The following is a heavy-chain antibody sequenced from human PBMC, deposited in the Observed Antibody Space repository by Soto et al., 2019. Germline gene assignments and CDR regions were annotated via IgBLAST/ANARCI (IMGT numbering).Heavy chain of an antibody. J-gene: IGHJ4*02. V-gene: IGHV3-23*01. CDR1: GFTFSSYA. Sequence: EVQLLESGEGLVQPGGYLRLSCAASGFTFSSYAMSWVRQAPGKGLEWVSAISGSGGSTYYADSVKGRFTISRDNSKNTLYLQMNSLRAEDTAVYYCARRSSGWYFDYWGQGTLVSVSS. CDR2: ISGSGGST. CDR3: ARRSSGWYFDY. D-gene: IGHD6-19*01.